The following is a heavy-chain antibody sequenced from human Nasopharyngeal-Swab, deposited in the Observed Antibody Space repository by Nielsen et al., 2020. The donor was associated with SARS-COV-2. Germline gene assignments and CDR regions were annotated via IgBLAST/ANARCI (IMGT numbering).Heavy chain of an antibody. V-gene: IGHV1-46*01. D-gene: IGHD1-26*01. Sequence: VRQAPGKGLEWMGIINPSGGSTSYAQKFQGRVTMTRDTSTSTVYMELSSLRSEDTAVYYCAREIVGASYYYYGMDVWGQGTTVTVSS. CDR3: AREIVGASYYYYGMDV. J-gene: IGHJ6*02. CDR2: INPSGGST.